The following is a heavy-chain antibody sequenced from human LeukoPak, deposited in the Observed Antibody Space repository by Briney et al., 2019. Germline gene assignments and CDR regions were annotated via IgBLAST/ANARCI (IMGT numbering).Heavy chain of an antibody. CDR1: GFTFSSYA. V-gene: IGHV3-30-3*01. Sequence: GGSLRLSCAASGFTFSSYAMHWVRQAPGKGLEWVAVISYDASKKYYVDSVKGRFTISRDNSKNTLYLQMNSLRAEATAVYYCARGTVGRGYSYTAMDVWGQGTTVTVSS. D-gene: IGHD3/OR15-3a*01. CDR3: ARGTVGRGYSYTAMDV. CDR2: ISYDASKK. J-gene: IGHJ6*02.